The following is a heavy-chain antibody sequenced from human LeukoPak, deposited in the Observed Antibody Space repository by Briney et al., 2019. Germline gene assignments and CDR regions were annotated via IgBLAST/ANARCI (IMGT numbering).Heavy chain of an antibody. J-gene: IGHJ3*02. Sequence: SETLSLTCAVYGGSFSGYYWSWIRQPPGKGLEWIGKINHSGSTNYNPSLKSRVTISVDTSKNQFSLKLSSVTAADTAVYYCARVRAGSSSPSVRDAFDIWGQGTMVTVSS. CDR2: INHSGST. V-gene: IGHV4-34*01. D-gene: IGHD6-6*01. CDR1: GGSFSGYY. CDR3: ARVRAGSSSPSVRDAFDI.